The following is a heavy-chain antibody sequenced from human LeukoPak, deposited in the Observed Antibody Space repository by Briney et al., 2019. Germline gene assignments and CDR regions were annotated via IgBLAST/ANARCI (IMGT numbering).Heavy chain of an antibody. CDR1: GFTFSSYA. D-gene: IGHD5-24*01. J-gene: IGHJ6*02. V-gene: IGHV3-23*01. CDR2: ISGSGGST. Sequence: PGGSLRLSCAASGFTFSSYAMSWVRQAPGKGLEWVSAISGSGGSTYYADSVKGRFTISRDNSKNTLYLQMNSLRAEDTAWYYCAKDMGDGYYYYGMDVWGQGTTVTVSS. CDR3: AKDMGDGYYYYGMDV.